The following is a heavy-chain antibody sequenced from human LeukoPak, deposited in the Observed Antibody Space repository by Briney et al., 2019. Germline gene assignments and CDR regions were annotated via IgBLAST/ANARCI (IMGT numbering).Heavy chain of an antibody. CDR3: ASGYSYGFYAFDI. CDR2: IYHSGST. V-gene: IGHV4-38-2*02. D-gene: IGHD5-18*01. Sequence: SETLSLTCTVSGYSISSGYYWGWIRQPPGKGLERIGSIYHSGSTYYNPSLKSRVTISVDTSKNQFSLKLSSVTAADTAVYYCASGYSYGFYAFDIWGQGTMVTVSS. CDR1: GYSISSGYY. J-gene: IGHJ3*02.